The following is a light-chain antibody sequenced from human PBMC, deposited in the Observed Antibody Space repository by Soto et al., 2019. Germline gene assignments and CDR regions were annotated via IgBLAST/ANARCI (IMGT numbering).Light chain of an antibody. J-gene: IGKJ1*01. V-gene: IGKV3-20*01. Sequence: EVGLTQSPGTLSLSPGERTTLSCRASQSVSSGHLAWYQQKRGQAPRLLFYGASRRASGIPDRFSGSGSGTDFTLTISRLEPEDFAVYYCQQYGSSRRTFGQGTKVDIK. CDR1: QSVSSGH. CDR2: GAS. CDR3: QQYGSSRRT.